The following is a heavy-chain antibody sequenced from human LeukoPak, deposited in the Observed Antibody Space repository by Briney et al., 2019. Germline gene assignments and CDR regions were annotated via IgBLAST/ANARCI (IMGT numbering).Heavy chain of an antibody. J-gene: IGHJ4*02. CDR3: ARDAVAPGIYFDY. CDR1: GVTFSTFV. CDR2: IKPDGSDK. Sequence: GGSLRLSCSATGVTFSTFVMHCVRQAPGKGLEWVANIKPDGSDKYYVDSVKGRFTISRDNAKNSLYLQMNSLRAKDTAVYYCARDAVAPGIYFDYWGQGTLVTVSS. V-gene: IGHV3-7*05. D-gene: IGHD1-26*01.